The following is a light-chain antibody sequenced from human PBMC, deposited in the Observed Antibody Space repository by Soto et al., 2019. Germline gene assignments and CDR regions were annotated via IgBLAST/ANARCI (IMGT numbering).Light chain of an antibody. V-gene: IGLV2-23*01. CDR2: EGS. J-gene: IGLJ1*01. Sequence: QSVLTQPASVSGSPGQSITISCTGTSSDVGSYNLVSWYQQHPGKAPKLMIYEGSKRPSGVSNRFSGSKSGNTASLTISGLQAEDEADYYCCSYAGSSPHYVFGPGTKLTVL. CDR1: SSDVGSYNL. CDR3: CSYAGSSPHYV.